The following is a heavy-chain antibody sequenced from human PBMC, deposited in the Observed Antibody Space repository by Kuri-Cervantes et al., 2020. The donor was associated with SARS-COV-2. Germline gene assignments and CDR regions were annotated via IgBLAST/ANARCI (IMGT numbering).Heavy chain of an antibody. J-gene: IGHJ4*02. CDR1: GLFFSGYY. D-gene: IGHD5-24*01. V-gene: IGHV4-34*01. Sequence: ESLKISCAVYGLFFSGYYRSWVRQPPGKGLEWVGYITYSGSTKYNISLKSRGSISVDKYKNHFSLQLSTVTAAETAVYYCARKVEMGTISHWGQGTLVTVSS. CDR2: ITYSGST. CDR3: ARKVEMGTISH.